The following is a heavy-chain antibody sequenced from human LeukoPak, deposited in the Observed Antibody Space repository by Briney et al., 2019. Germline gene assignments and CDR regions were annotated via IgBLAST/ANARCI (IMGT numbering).Heavy chain of an antibody. D-gene: IGHD2-2*01. Sequence: GASVKDSCKASGYTFTSYDINWVRQATGQGLEWMGWMNPNSGNTGYAQKFQGRVTITTDESTSKDYMELSSLRSEDTAVYYCARYPETYCSSTSCPIDPWGQGTLVTVSS. V-gene: IGHV1-8*01. CDR3: ARYPETYCSSTSCPIDP. CDR2: MNPNSGNT. J-gene: IGHJ5*02. CDR1: GYTFTSYD.